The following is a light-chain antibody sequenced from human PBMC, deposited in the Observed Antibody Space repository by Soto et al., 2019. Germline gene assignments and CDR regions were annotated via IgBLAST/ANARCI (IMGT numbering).Light chain of an antibody. Sequence: VLTQSPATLSLSPGERATLSCRASQTISSYLLWYQQKPGQAPRLLIYDASNRATGIPARFSGSGSETDFTLTISSLEPEDFAVYYCQHRMNWPLTFGQGTRLEIK. CDR1: QTISSY. J-gene: IGKJ5*01. V-gene: IGKV3-11*01. CDR2: DAS. CDR3: QHRMNWPLT.